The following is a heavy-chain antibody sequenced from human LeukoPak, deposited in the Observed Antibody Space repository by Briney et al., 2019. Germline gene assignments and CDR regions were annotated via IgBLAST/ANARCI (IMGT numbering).Heavy chain of an antibody. J-gene: IGHJ4*02. D-gene: IGHD3-22*01. CDR2: ISSNGGST. CDR1: GFTFSSYA. V-gene: IGHV3-64*01. Sequence: GGSLRLSCAASGFTFSSYAMHWVRQAPGKGLEYVSAISSNGGSTYYANSVKGRFTISRDNSKNTLYLQMGSLRAEDMAVYYCARAIRKPRYDSSGYYDYWGQGTLVTVSS. CDR3: ARAIRKPRYDSSGYYDY.